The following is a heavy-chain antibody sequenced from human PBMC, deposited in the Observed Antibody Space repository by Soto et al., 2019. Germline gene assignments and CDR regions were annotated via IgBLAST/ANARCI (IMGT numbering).Heavy chain of an antibody. CDR1: GFTCRSYG. D-gene: IGHD6-13*01. V-gene: IGHV3-7*01. Sequence: GGPQRLSSTDSGFTCRSYGRSWVRQAPEKGLEWVANIKQDGSEKYYVDSVKGRFTISRDNAKNSLYLQMNSLRAEDTAVYYCARERRTYSSSWYWVYYYYYMDVWGKGTTVTVSS. J-gene: IGHJ6*03. CDR2: IKQDGSEK. CDR3: ARERRTYSSSWYWVYYYYYMDV.